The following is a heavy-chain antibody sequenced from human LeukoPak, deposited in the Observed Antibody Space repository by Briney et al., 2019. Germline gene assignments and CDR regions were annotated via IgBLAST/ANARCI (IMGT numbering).Heavy chain of an antibody. Sequence: ASVTVSCKASGGTFSSYAISWVRQAPGQGLEWMGRIIPILGIANYAQKFQGRVTITADKSTSTAYMELSSLRSEDTAVYYCARDILTGKNWFDPWGQGTLVTVSS. D-gene: IGHD3-9*01. V-gene: IGHV1-69*04. CDR3: ARDILTGKNWFDP. J-gene: IGHJ5*02. CDR1: GGTFSSYA. CDR2: IIPILGIA.